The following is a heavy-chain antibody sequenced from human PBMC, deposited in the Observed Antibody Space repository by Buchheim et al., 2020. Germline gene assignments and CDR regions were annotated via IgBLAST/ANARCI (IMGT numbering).Heavy chain of an antibody. V-gene: IGHV3-21*01. CDR3: ARVLTMVRGTRYYYYGMDV. D-gene: IGHD3-10*01. CDR2: ISSSSSYI. CDR1: GFTFSSYS. Sequence: EVQLVESGGGLVKPGGSLRLSCAASGFTFSSYSMNWVRQAPGKGLEWVSSISSSSSYIYYADSVKGRFTISRDNAKNSLYLQMNSLRAEDTAVYYCARVLTMVRGTRYYYYGMDVWGQGTT. J-gene: IGHJ6*02.